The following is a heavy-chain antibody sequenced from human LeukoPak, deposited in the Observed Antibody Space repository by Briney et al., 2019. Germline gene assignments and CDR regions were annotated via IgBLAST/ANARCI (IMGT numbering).Heavy chain of an antibody. CDR2: ISYDGSNK. D-gene: IGHD5-12*01. CDR1: GFTFSSYA. V-gene: IGHV3-30-3*01. J-gene: IGHJ4*02. Sequence: PGGSLRLSCAASGFTFSSYAMHWVRQAPGKGLEWVAVISYDGSNKYYADSVKGRFTISRDNSKNTLYLQMNSLRAEDTAVYYCARDWLRYQDYWGQGTLVTVSS. CDR3: ARDWLRYQDY.